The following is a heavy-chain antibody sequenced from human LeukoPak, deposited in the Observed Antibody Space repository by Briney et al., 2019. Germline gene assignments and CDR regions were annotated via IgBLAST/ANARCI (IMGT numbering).Heavy chain of an antibody. Sequence: SETLSLTCALSVGSICIYYWRCLPHPPGKGLEWLGFFYYSGSTNYNPSLKSRVTISVDTSKNHFSLKLSSVTAADTAVYYCARGPGGYSYGYYFDYWGQGTLVTVSS. CDR2: FYYSGST. D-gene: IGHD5-18*01. V-gene: IGHV4-59*01. CDR1: VGSICIYY. J-gene: IGHJ4*02. CDR3: ARGPGGYSYGYYFDY.